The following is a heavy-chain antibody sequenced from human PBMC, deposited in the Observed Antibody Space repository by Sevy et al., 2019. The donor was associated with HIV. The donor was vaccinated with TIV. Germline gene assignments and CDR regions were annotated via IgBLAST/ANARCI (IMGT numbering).Heavy chain of an antibody. V-gene: IGHV4-34*01. CDR3: ASSSVGGSGWFLGWFDP. CDR2: INHSGST. D-gene: IGHD6-19*01. Sequence: SETLSLTCAVYGGSFSGYYWSWIRQPPGKGLEWIGEINHSGSTNYNPSLKSRVTISVDTSKNQFYRKLSTVTAADTAVYYCASSSVGGSGWFLGWFDPWGQGTLVTVSS. CDR1: GGSFSGYY. J-gene: IGHJ5*02.